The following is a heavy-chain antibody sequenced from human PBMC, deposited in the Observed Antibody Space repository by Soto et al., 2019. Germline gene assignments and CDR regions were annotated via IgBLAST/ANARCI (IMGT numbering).Heavy chain of an antibody. V-gene: IGHV4-34*01. D-gene: IGHD6-13*01. Sequence: QVQLQQWGAGLLKPSETLSLTCAVYDGSFSGYYWSWIRQPPVKGLEWIGEINHGGTTNYNPSLKSRVTISVGTAKNQFYLRLSAVTAADTAVYYCARGGASWYVDYWGQGTLVIVSS. CDR3: ARGGASWYVDY. J-gene: IGHJ4*02. CDR1: DGSFSGYY. CDR2: INHGGTT.